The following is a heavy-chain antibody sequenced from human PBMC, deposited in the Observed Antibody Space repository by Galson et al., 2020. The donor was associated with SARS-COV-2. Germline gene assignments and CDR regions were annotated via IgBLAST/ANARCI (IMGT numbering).Heavy chain of an antibody. CDR3: ARDCDGTCWFDD. Sequence: GESLKISCAGSGFTFSRYSMNWVRQAPGKGLEWLTYISSRSSPIMYADSVKGRFTVSRDNARNSLYLQINDLRSEDTAVYYCARDCDGTCWFDDGGQVTLVTVSS. D-gene: IGHD2-15*01. V-gene: IGHV3-48*01. CDR1: GFTFSRYS. J-gene: IGHJ4*02. CDR2: ISSRSSPI.